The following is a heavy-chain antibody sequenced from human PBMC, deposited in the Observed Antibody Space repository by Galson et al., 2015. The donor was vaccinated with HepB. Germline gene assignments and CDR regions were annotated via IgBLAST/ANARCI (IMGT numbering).Heavy chain of an antibody. CDR1: GYSISSGSY. CDR2: IYHSGST. V-gene: IGHV4-38-2*02. CDR3: ARDQGIFYESSGYLD. J-gene: IGHJ4*02. Sequence: TLSLTCTVSGYSISSGSYWGWVRQPPGKGLEWIGSIYHSGSTNYNPSLKSRVTISVDTSKNQFSLELTSVTAADTAVYYCARDQGIFYESSGYLDWGQGTLVTVSS. D-gene: IGHD3-22*01.